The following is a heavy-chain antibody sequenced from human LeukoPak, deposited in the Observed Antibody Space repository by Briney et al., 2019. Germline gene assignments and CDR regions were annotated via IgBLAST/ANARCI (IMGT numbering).Heavy chain of an antibody. J-gene: IGHJ4*02. Sequence: PSETLSLTCAVYGGSFSGYYWSWLRQPPGKGLEWIGEINHSGSTNYNPSLKSRVTISVDTSKNQFSLKLSSVTAADTAVYYCARGPGVPAAVFTFDYWGQGTLVTVSS. D-gene: IGHD2-2*01. CDR1: GGSFSGYY. CDR3: ARGPGVPAAVFTFDY. V-gene: IGHV4-34*01. CDR2: INHSGST.